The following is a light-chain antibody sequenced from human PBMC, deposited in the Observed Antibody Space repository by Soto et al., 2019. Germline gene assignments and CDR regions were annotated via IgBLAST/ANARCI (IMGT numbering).Light chain of an antibody. CDR3: QHYNSYSEA. CDR1: QGISTY. CDR2: DAS. J-gene: IGKJ1*01. Sequence: DIQLTQSPSFLSASVGDRVTITCRASQGISTYLAWYQQKLGKAPKLLIYDASTLQSGVPSRFSGSRSGTEFTLTISSLQPDDFATYYCQHYNSYSEAFGQGTKVDI. V-gene: IGKV1-9*01.